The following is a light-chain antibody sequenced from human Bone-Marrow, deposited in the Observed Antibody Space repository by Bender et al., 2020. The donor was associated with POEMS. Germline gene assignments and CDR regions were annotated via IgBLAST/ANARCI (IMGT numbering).Light chain of an antibody. V-gene: IGLV1-44*01. CDR2: SSH. J-gene: IGLJ3*02. CDR3: AVWDDSLNGWV. Sequence: QSALTQPASVSGFPGQSITISCTGSSPSIGAGYDVHWYQQLPGTAPKLLIYSSHRRPSEVPDRFSGSRSGTSASLAISGLQSEDEADYYCAVWDDSLNGWVFGGGTKLTVL. CDR1: SPSIGAGYD.